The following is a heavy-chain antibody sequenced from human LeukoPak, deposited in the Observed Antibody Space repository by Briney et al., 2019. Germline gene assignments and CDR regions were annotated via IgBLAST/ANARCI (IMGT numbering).Heavy chain of an antibody. J-gene: IGHJ4*02. CDR1: GFTFSSYS. D-gene: IGHD1-26*01. V-gene: IGHV3-21*01. Sequence: KTGGSLRLSCAASGFTFSSYSMNWVRQAPGKGLEWVSYISSSSSYIYYADSVKGRFTISRDNAKNSLYLQMNSLRAEDTAVYYCASAFSSGSYTLDDYWGQGTLVTVSS. CDR2: ISSSSSYI. CDR3: ASAFSSGSYTLDDY.